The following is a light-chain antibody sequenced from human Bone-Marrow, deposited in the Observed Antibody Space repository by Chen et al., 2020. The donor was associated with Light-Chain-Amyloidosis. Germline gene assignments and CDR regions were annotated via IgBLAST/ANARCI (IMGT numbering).Light chain of an antibody. CDR3: YTYAGSATFV. J-gene: IGLJ1*01. V-gene: IGLV2-23*01. CDR1: SSTVGDYSL. CDR2: EGI. Sequence: QSAPPHPASVSASPGQSITIPCTGTSSTVGDYSLVSWYQQHPGKAPKLILYEGIQRPSVVSSRFSGSMSGNTASLTISGLQTEDEADYFCYTYAGSATFVFGSATTVTVL.